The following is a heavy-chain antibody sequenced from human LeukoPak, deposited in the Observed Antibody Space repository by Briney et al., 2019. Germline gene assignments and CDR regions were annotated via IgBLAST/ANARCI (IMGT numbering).Heavy chain of an antibody. CDR2: IYYSGST. D-gene: IGHD6-13*01. J-gene: IGHJ4*02. V-gene: IGHV4-59*08. CDR1: GGSISSYY. Sequence: SETLSLTCTVSGGSISSYYLSWIRQPPGKGLEWIGYIYYSGSTNYNPSLKSRVTISVDTSKNQFSLKLSSVTAADTAVYYCARLVAAAGEFDYWGQGTLVTVSS. CDR3: ARLVAAAGEFDY.